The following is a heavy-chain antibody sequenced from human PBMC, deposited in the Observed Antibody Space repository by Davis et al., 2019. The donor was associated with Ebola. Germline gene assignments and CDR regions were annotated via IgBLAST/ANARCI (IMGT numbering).Heavy chain of an antibody. J-gene: IGHJ4*02. Sequence: GESLKISCAASGFTFSSYSMNWVRQAPGKGLEWVSSISSSSSYIYYATSVKGRFTISRDNAKNSLYLQMNSLRAEDTAVYYCARSIAVAYFDYWGQGTLVTVSS. D-gene: IGHD6-19*01. CDR1: GFTFSSYS. CDR2: ISSSSSYI. V-gene: IGHV3-21*01. CDR3: ARSIAVAYFDY.